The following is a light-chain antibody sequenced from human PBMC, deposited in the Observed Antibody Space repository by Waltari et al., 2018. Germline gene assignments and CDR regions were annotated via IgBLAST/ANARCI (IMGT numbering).Light chain of an antibody. V-gene: IGKV4-1*01. CDR3: QQYYSPPPLFT. CDR1: QTLLDSSNNRNS. Sequence: DIVMTSSPDTLAVPLGERATLNCKSSQTLLDSSNNRNSLAWYQQKPGQPPKLLIYWATSRESGVPDRFSGSGSGTDFTLTITSLQAEDVAVYYCQQYYSPPPLFTFGPGTKVDIK. CDR2: WAT. J-gene: IGKJ3*01.